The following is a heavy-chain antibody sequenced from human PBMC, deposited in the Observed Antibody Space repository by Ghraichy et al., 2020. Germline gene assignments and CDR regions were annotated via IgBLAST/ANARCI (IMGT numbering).Heavy chain of an antibody. J-gene: IGHJ4*02. CDR2: INHSGST. D-gene: IGHD3-10*01. V-gene: IGHV4-34*01. CDR1: GGSFSGYY. CDR3: ARGQRYYGSGCDY. Sequence: SETLSLTCAVYGGSFSGYYWSWIRQPPGKGLEWIGEINHSGSTNYNPSLKSRVTISVDTSKNQFFLKLSSVTAADTAVYYCARGQRYYGSGCDYWGQGTLVTVSS.